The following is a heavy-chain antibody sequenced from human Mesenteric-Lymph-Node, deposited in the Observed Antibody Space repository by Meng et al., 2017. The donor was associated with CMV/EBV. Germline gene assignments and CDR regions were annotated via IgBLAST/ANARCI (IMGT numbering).Heavy chain of an antibody. Sequence: GESLKISCAASGLSVSNNYMSWVRQGPGKGLEWVAFIRYDGTNKYYADSVKGRFTISRDNSKNTVYLQMNSLRTEDTAVYYCAKPVSHYYFDDWGQGTLVTVSS. V-gene: IGHV3-30*02. CDR2: IRYDGTNK. CDR3: AKPVSHYYFDD. J-gene: IGHJ4*02. CDR1: GLSVSNNY.